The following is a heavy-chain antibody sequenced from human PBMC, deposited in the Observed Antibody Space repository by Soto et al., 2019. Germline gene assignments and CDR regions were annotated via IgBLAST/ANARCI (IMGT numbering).Heavy chain of an antibody. V-gene: IGHV3-23*01. CDR1: GFPFSSYA. Sequence: PGGSLKHSCAASGFPFSSYAMSWVRQAPGKGLEWVSAISGSGGSTYYADSVKGRFTISRDNSKNTLYLQMNSLRAEDTAVYYCAKYYYDSSGYYRVVDYWGQGTLVTVSS. CDR3: AKYYYDSSGYYRVVDY. D-gene: IGHD3-22*01. J-gene: IGHJ4*02. CDR2: ISGSGGST.